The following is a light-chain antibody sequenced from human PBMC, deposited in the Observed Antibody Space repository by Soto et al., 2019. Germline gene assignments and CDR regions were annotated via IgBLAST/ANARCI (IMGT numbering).Light chain of an antibody. V-gene: IGKV4-1*01. CDR2: WAS. CDR3: QQYYSTSWT. Sequence: DIVLTQSPDSLDVSLGEMATINCKSSQSILYSPNSKNYLAWYQQKPGQPPKLLIFWASTRESGVPDRFSGSGSGTDFTLTISSLQAKDAAVYYFQQYYSTSWTFSQGAKGDIK. CDR1: QSILYSPNSKNY. J-gene: IGKJ1*01.